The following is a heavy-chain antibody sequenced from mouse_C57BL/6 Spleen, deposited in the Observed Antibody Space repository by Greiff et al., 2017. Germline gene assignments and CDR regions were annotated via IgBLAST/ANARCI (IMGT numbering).Heavy chain of an antibody. CDR1: GYTFTTYP. J-gene: IGHJ3*01. CDR2: FHPYNADT. V-gene: IGHV1-47*01. D-gene: IGHD3-2*02. Sequence: QVQLQQSGAELVKPGASVKMSCKASGYTFTTYPIEWMKQSPGQGLEWIGNFHPYNADTKYNEKFKGKATLTVEKSSSTAYLELSRLTSEDSAVYYCARQDSAGPAGFAYWGPGALVTVSA. CDR3: ARQDSAGPAGFAY.